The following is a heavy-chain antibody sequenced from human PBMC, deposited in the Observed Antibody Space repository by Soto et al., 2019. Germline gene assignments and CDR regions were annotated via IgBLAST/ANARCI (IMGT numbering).Heavy chain of an antibody. V-gene: IGHV4-34*01. CDR3: ESFGGLRFLEWLLWGGVKV. D-gene: IGHD3-3*01. CDR2: INHSGST. CDR1: GGSFSAYY. Sequence: PSETLCLTCAVYGGSFSAYYWSWIRQPPGKGLEWIGEINHSGSTNYNPSLKSRVTISVDTSKNQFSLKLSSVTDADTAVSYCESFGGLRFLEWLLWGGVKVWCQGPTVT. J-gene: IGHJ6*02.